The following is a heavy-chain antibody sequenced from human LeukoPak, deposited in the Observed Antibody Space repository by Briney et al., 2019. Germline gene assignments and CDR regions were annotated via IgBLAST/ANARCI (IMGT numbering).Heavy chain of an antibody. J-gene: IGHJ4*02. CDR3: ARGSYDSSGYHDY. D-gene: IGHD3-22*01. CDR1: GFTFSSYW. V-gene: IGHV3-74*01. CDR2: INSDGSGT. Sequence: GGSLRLSCAASGFTFSSYWMDCVRQAPGKGLVWVSRINSDGSGTSYADSVKGRFTISIDNAKNTLYLQMNSLRAEDTAVYYCARGSYDSSGYHDYWGQGTLVTVST.